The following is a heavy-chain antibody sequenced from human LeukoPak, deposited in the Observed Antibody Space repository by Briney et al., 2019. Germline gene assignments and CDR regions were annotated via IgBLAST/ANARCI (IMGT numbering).Heavy chain of an antibody. CDR3: ARDNSVGDNAWWFDP. D-gene: IGHD1-26*01. Sequence: GASVKVSCKASGYTFTGYYMHWVRQAPGQGLEWMGLINPTGGSTGYAQKFQGRVTMTRDMSTSTDYMELSSLRSEDTAIYYRARDNSVGDNAWWFDPWGQGTLVTVSS. CDR1: GYTFTGYY. CDR2: INPTGGST. V-gene: IGHV1-46*01. J-gene: IGHJ5*02.